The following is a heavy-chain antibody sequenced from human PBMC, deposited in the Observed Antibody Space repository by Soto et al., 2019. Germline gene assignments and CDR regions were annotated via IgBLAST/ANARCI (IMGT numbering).Heavy chain of an antibody. Sequence: GGSLRLSCAASGFTFSSYGMHWVRQAPGKGLEWVAVISYDGSNKYYADSVKGRFTISRDNSKNTLYLQMNSLRAEDTAVYYCAKDRTNYDSSGYYYSWFDPWGQGTLVTVSS. CDR1: GFTFSSYG. V-gene: IGHV3-30*18. J-gene: IGHJ5*02. CDR3: AKDRTNYDSSGYYYSWFDP. D-gene: IGHD3-22*01. CDR2: ISYDGSNK.